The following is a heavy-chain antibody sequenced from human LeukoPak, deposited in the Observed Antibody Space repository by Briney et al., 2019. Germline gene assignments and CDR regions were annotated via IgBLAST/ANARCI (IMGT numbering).Heavy chain of an antibody. V-gene: IGHV3-74*01. Sequence: GGSLRLTCTASGFTFSSYWMHWVRQAPGKGLVWVSRINSDGGSTSYADSVKGRFTISRDNAKNTLYLQMNSLRAEDAAVYYCARRIQGMAPYYFDYWGQGTLVTVSS. CDR2: INSDGGST. CDR1: GFTFSSYW. D-gene: IGHD5-24*01. J-gene: IGHJ4*02. CDR3: ARRIQGMAPYYFDY.